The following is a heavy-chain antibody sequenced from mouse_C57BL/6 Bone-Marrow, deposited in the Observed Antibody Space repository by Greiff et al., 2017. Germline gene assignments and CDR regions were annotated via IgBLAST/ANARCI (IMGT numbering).Heavy chain of an antibody. CDR1: GFTFSSYA. V-gene: IGHV5-4*01. CDR2: ISDGGSYT. CDR3: ARDRGLPPYYYAMDY. Sequence: EVQLVESGGGLVKPGGSLKLSCAASGFTFSSYAMSWVRQTPEKRLEWVATISDGGSYTYYPDNVKGRFTISRDNAKNNLYLQMSHLKSEDTAMYYCARDRGLPPYYYAMDYWGQGTSVTVSS. J-gene: IGHJ4*01. D-gene: IGHD2-2*01.